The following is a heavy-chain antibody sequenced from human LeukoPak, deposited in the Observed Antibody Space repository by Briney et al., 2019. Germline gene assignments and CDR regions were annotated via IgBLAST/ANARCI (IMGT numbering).Heavy chain of an antibody. J-gene: IGHJ3*02. V-gene: IGHV4-59*12. CDR3: AKSNGYGLVDI. CDR1: GGSISSYY. CDR2: IYYSGST. D-gene: IGHD3-10*01. Sequence: ETLSLTCTVSGGSISSYYWSWIRQPPGKGREWICYIYYSGSTNYNPSLKSRVTISLDTSRNQFSLKLNSVTAADTAVYYCAKSNGYGLVDIWGQGTMVTVSS.